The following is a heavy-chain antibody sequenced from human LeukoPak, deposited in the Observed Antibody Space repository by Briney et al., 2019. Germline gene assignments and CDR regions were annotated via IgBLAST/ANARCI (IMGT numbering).Heavy chain of an antibody. CDR1: GFTFSSYA. CDR3: AKDPRSYTAMATLPSDY. D-gene: IGHD5-18*01. Sequence: PGGSLRLSCAASGFTFSSYAMSWVRQAPGKGLEWVSAISGSGGSTYYADSVKGRFTISRDNSKNTLYLQMNSLRAEDTAVYYCAKDPRSYTAMATLPSDYWGQGTLVTVSS. CDR2: ISGSGGST. V-gene: IGHV3-23*01. J-gene: IGHJ4*02.